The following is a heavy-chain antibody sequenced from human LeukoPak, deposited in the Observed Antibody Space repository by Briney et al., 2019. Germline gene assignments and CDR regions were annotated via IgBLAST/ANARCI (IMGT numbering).Heavy chain of an antibody. Sequence: PSETLSLTCTVSGGSISSGGYYWRWIRQHPGKGLEWIGYIYYSGSTYYNPSLKSRVTISVDTSKNQFSLKLSSVTAADTAVYYCARDSGDFWRYMDVWGTGTTVIVSS. CDR1: GGSISSGGYY. J-gene: IGHJ6*03. CDR3: ARDSGDFWRYMDV. V-gene: IGHV4-31*03. D-gene: IGHD3-3*01. CDR2: IYYSGST.